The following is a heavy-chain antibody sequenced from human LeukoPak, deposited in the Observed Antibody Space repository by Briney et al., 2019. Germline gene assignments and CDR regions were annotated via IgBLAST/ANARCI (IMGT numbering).Heavy chain of an antibody. CDR3: ASHYFVDY. D-gene: IGHD3-10*02. Sequence: GGSLRLSCAASGFTFSSYNMNWVRQAPGKGLEWVSYISSSSSTIYYADSVKGRFTISRDNAKNSLYLQMNSLRAEDTAVYYCASHYFVDYWGQGTLVTVSS. V-gene: IGHV3-48*04. J-gene: IGHJ4*02. CDR1: GFTFSSYN. CDR2: ISSSSSTI.